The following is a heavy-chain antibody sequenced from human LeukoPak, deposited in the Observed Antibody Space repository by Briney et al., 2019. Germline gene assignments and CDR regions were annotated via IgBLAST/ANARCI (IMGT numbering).Heavy chain of an antibody. Sequence: SVKVSCKASGGTFSSYAISGGRQAPGQGLEWMGRIIPILGIANYAQKFQGRVTITADKSTSTAYMELSSLRSEDTAVYYCARDGSTGDYWGQGTLVTVSS. V-gene: IGHV1-69*04. D-gene: IGHD1-1*01. CDR2: IIPILGIA. CDR1: GGTFSSYA. J-gene: IGHJ4*02. CDR3: ARDGSTGDY.